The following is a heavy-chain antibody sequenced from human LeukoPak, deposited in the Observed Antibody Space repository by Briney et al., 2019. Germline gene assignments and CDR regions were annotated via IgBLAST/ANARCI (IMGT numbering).Heavy chain of an antibody. J-gene: IGHJ4*02. Sequence: PGGSLRLSCAASGFTFDNYGMSWVRQAPGKGLEWVSAISGSGGSTYYADSVKGRFTISRDNSKNTLYLQMNSLRAEDTAVYYCAKSHSRIAAALDYWGQGTLVTVSS. CDR1: GFTFDNYG. CDR3: AKSHSRIAAALDY. D-gene: IGHD6-13*01. CDR2: ISGSGGST. V-gene: IGHV3-23*01.